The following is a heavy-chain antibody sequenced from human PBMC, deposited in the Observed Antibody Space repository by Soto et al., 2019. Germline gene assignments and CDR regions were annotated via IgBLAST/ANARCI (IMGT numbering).Heavy chain of an antibody. D-gene: IGHD3-22*01. CDR2: ISYDGSNK. J-gene: IGHJ4*02. V-gene: IGHV3-30*18. CDR3: AKDIRSSGYYYYPDY. Sequence: GGSLRLSCAASGFTFSSYGMHWVRQAPGKGLEWVAVISYDGSNKYYADSVKGRFTISRDNSKNTLYLQMNSLRAEDTAVYYCAKDIRSSGYYYYPDYWGQGTLVTVSS. CDR1: GFTFSSYG.